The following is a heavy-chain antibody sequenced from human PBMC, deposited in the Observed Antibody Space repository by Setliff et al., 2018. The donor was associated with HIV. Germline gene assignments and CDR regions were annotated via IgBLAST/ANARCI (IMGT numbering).Heavy chain of an antibody. D-gene: IGHD3-16*01. Sequence: SETLSLTCTVSGDSISSYSWNWIRQPPGKGLEWIGYIYYSGNPFYNPSLKSRVTISLDTSKNQFSLNLSSVTAADTAVYYCARRSPGGGYYMDVWGKGTTVTVSS. CDR2: IYYSGNP. V-gene: IGHV4-59*08. J-gene: IGHJ6*03. CDR3: ARRSPGGGYYMDV. CDR1: GDSISSYS.